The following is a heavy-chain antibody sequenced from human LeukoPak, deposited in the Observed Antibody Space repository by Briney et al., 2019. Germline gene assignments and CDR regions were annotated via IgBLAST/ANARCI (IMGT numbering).Heavy chain of an antibody. Sequence: KASETLSLTCAVYGGSFSGYYWSWIRQPPGKGLEWIGEINHSGSTNYNPSFKSRVTISVDTSKNQFSLKLSSVTAADTAVYYCARGARVRTFYDSSGYYYYWGQGTLVTVSS. D-gene: IGHD3-22*01. CDR2: INHSGST. V-gene: IGHV4-34*01. J-gene: IGHJ4*02. CDR1: GGSFSGYY. CDR3: ARGARVRTFYDSSGYYYY.